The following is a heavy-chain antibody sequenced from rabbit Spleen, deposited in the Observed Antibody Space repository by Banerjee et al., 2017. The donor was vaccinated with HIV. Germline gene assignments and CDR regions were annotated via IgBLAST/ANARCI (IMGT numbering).Heavy chain of an antibody. J-gene: IGHJ6*01. CDR3: ARDTSSSFSSYGMDL. V-gene: IGHV1S40*01. CDR2: IDAGSSGFT. Sequence: QSLEESGGDLVKPGASLTLTCTASGFSFSSSYYMCWVRQAPGKGLEWIACIDAGSSGFTYFATWAKGRFTCSKTSSTTVTLQMTRLTAADTATYFCARDTSSSFSSYGMDLWGPGTLVTVS. D-gene: IGHD1-1*01. CDR1: GFSFSSSYY.